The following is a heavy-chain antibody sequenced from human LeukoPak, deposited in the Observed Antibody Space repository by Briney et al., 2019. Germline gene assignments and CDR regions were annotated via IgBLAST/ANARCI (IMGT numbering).Heavy chain of an antibody. CDR1: GFTFSSYS. D-gene: IGHD3-10*01. J-gene: IGHJ4*02. Sequence: GGSLRLSCAASGFTFSSYSTNWVRQAPGKGLEWVSSISSSSSYIYYADSVKGRFTISRDNAKNSLYLQMNSLRAEDTAVYYCARDVPVYGSGSTPPFDYWGQGTLVTVSS. CDR2: ISSSSSYI. CDR3: ARDVPVYGSGSTPPFDY. V-gene: IGHV3-21*01.